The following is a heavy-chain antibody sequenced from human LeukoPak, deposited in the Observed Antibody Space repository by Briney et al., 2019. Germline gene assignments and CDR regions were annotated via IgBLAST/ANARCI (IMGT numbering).Heavy chain of an antibody. V-gene: IGHV3-33*01. CDR2: IWYDGSNK. CDR1: GFTFSSYG. J-gene: IGHJ3*02. D-gene: IGHD5-24*01. CDR3: ARGGDGYNPFLDI. Sequence: GGSLRLSCAASGFTFSSYGMHWVRQAPGKGLEWVAVIWYDGSNKYYADSVKGRFTISGDNSKNTLYLQMNSLRAEDTAVYYCARGGDGYNPFLDIWGQGTMVTVSS.